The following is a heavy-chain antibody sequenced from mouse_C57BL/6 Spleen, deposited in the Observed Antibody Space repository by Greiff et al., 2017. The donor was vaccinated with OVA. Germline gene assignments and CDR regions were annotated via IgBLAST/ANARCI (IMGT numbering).Heavy chain of an antibody. Sequence: VQLQQSGPELVKPGDSVKISCKASGYSFTGYFMNWVMQSHGKSLEWIGRINPYNGDTFYNQKFKGKATLTVDKSSSTAHMELRSLTSEDSAVYYCARSGDGYYGAWFAYWGQGTLVTVSA. CDR2: INPYNGDT. CDR3: ARSGDGYYGAWFAY. V-gene: IGHV1-20*01. CDR1: GYSFTGYF. D-gene: IGHD2-3*01. J-gene: IGHJ3*01.